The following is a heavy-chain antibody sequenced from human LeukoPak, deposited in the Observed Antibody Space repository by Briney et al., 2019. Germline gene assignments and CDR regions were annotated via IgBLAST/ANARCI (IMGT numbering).Heavy chain of an antibody. D-gene: IGHD6-19*01. J-gene: IGHJ6*03. CDR1: GYTFTSYD. CDR3: ARWAGARYYYYYYMDV. V-gene: IGHV1-8*01. Sequence: ASVKVSCKASGYTFTSYDINWVRQATGQGLEWMGWMNPNSGNTGYAEKCQGRVTMTRNTSISTAYMELSSLRSEDTAVYYCARWAGARYYYYYYMDVWGKGTTVTVSS. CDR2: MNPNSGNT.